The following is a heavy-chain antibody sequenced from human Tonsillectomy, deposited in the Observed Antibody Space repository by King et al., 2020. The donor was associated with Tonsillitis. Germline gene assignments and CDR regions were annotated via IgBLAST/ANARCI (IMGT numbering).Heavy chain of an antibody. Sequence: HVQLVQSGGGVVQPGRSLRLSCVASGFSFDSYGMQWVRQAPGKGLEWVAVISYDETYKYYADSVRGRFTISRDNSKNTLYLQMNSLRPEDTAVYYCAESSGYYDYWGQGTLVTVSS. V-gene: IGHV3-30*03. J-gene: IGHJ4*02. CDR3: AESSGYYDY. CDR2: ISYDETYK. CDR1: GFSFDSYG. D-gene: IGHD3-22*01.